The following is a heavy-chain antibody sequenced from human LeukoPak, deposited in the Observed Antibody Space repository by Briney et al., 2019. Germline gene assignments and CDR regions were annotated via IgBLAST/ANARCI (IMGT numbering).Heavy chain of an antibody. CDR1: GYTFTGYY. D-gene: IGHD2-15*01. Sequence: ASVKVSCKASGYTFTGYYMHWVRQAPGQGLEWMGWINPNSGGTNYAQKFQGRVTMTRDTSISTAYMELSRPRSDDTAVYYCARAPVAATKVLDPWGQGTLVTVSS. CDR2: INPNSGGT. V-gene: IGHV1-2*02. J-gene: IGHJ5*02. CDR3: ARAPVAATKVLDP.